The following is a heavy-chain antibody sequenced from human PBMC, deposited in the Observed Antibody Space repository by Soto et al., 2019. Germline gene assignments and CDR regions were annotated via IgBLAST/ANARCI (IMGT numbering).Heavy chain of an antibody. V-gene: IGHV3-23*01. CDR3: AKDRAFCTSTNCQYWYLDL. D-gene: IGHD2-2*01. CDR2: ISGGGGNR. J-gene: IGHJ2*01. CDR1: GFMFTAYA. Sequence: PGGSLRLSCAAYGFMFTAYAMTWVRQAPGKGLEWLSDISGGGGNRYYADSVRGRFTISRDDSKNILYLEMSSLRVDDTAMYYCAKDRAFCTSTNCQYWYLDLWGHGTLVTVSS.